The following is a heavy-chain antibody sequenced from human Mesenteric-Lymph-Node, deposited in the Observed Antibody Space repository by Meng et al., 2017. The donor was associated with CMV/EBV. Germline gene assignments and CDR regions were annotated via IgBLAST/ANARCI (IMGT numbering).Heavy chain of an antibody. V-gene: IGHV3-21*01. Sequence: GGSLRLSCAASGFTFSSYSMNWVRQAPGKGLEWVSPISSSSSYIYYADSVKVRFTISRDNAKNSLYLQMHSLRAENTAVYYCVREDGVVASRAKRFDPWGQGTLVTVSS. J-gene: IGHJ5*02. CDR3: VREDGVVASRAKRFDP. D-gene: IGHD3-3*01. CDR2: ISSSSSYI. CDR1: GFTFSSYS.